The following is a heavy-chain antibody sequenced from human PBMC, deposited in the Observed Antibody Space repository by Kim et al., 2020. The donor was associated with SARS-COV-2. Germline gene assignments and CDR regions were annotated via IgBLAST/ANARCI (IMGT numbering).Heavy chain of an antibody. CDR1: GFTFSSYA. Sequence: GGSLRLSCSASGFTFSSYAMHWVRQAPGKGLEYVSAISSNGGSTYYADSVKGRFTISRDNSKNTLYLQMSSLRAEDTAVYYCVKVLGRIAVAGHIHDAFDIWGQGTMVTVSS. V-gene: IGHV3-64D*06. CDR3: VKVLGRIAVAGHIHDAFDI. D-gene: IGHD6-19*01. J-gene: IGHJ3*02. CDR2: ISSNGGST.